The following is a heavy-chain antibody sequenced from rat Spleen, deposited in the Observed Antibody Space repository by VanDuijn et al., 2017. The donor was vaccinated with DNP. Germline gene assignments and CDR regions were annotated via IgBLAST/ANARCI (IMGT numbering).Heavy chain of an antibody. Sequence: EVQLVESGGGLVQPGRSLILSCVTSGFTFNNYWMTWIRQAPGKGLEWVASITNTGGGTYYQDSVRGRFTISRDNAKSTLYLQMDSLRSEDTATYYCATDPLQQPSYVMDAWGQGASVTVSS. CDR2: ITNTGGGT. CDR3: ATDPLQQPSYVMDA. J-gene: IGHJ4*01. V-gene: IGHV5-31*01. D-gene: IGHD1-2*01. CDR1: GFTFNNYW.